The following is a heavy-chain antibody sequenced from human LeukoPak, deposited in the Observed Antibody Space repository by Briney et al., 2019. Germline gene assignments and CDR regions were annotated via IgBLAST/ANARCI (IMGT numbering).Heavy chain of an antibody. CDR3: ARGAGSFNEGLFDY. V-gene: IGHV1-69*05. CDR1: GGTFISYA. J-gene: IGHJ4*02. D-gene: IGHD1-26*01. CDR2: IIPIFGTA. Sequence: GASVKVSCKASGGTFISYAISWVRQAPGQGLEWMGGIIPIFGTANYAQKFQGRVTMTTDTSTSTAYMELRSLRSDDTAVYYCARGAGSFNEGLFDYWGQGTLVIVSS.